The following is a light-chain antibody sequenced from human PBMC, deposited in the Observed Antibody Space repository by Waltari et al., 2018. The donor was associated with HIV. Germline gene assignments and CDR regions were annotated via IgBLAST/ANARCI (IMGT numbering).Light chain of an antibody. CDR3: QQYHVTPPT. CDR1: QSVLHTSNSKNF. V-gene: IGKV4-1*01. Sequence: DIVMTQSPDSLVVSLGARATIKCKSSQSVLHTSNSKNFLAWYQQKSGQAPRLIIYWASTRESGVPARFSGSGSGTNFTLTSNNLQSEDVAVYYCQQYHVTPPTFGQGT. J-gene: IGKJ1*01. CDR2: WAS.